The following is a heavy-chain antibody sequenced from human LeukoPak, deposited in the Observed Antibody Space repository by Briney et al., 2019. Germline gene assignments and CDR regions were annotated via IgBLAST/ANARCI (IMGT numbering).Heavy chain of an antibody. D-gene: IGHD3-10*01. CDR3: ARDFYYYGSGSFDAFDI. J-gene: IGHJ3*02. V-gene: IGHV3-21*01. Sequence: GGSLRLSCAASGFTFSGYSMNWVRQAPGKGLEWVSSISSSSSYIYYADSVKGRFTISRDNAKNSLYLQMNSLRAEDTAVYYCARDFYYYGSGSFDAFDIWGQGTMVTVSS. CDR2: ISSSSSYI. CDR1: GFTFSGYS.